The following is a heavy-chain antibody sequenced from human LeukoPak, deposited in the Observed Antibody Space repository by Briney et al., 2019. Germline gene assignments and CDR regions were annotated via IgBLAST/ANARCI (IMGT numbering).Heavy chain of an antibody. Sequence: TGGSLRLSCAASGFTFSSYWMSWVRQAPGKGLEWVANIKQDGSEKYYVDSVKGRFTISRDNAKNSLYLQMNSLRAEDTAVYYCAKVRQQLVRLDGMDVWGQGTTVTVPS. CDR1: GFTFSSYW. D-gene: IGHD6-6*01. V-gene: IGHV3-7*03. CDR2: IKQDGSEK. J-gene: IGHJ6*02. CDR3: AKVRQQLVRLDGMDV.